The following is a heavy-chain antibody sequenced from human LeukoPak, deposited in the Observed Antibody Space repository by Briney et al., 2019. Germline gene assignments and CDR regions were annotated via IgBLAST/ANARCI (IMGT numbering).Heavy chain of an antibody. CDR2: IKQDGSEK. D-gene: IGHD3-22*01. CDR1: GFTFSSYW. Sequence: PGGSLRLSCAASGFTFSSYWMSWVRQAPGKGLEWVANIKQDGSEKYYVDSVKGRFTISRENAKSSLYLQMNSLRAEDTAVYYCASDRDYYDSSGYLFDYWGQGTLVTVSS. CDR3: ASDRDYYDSSGYLFDY. J-gene: IGHJ4*02. V-gene: IGHV3-7*01.